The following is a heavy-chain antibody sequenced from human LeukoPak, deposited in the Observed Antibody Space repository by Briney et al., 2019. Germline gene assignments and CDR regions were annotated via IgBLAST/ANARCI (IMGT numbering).Heavy chain of an antibody. D-gene: IGHD3-16*01. CDR1: GGSVTSGTYH. CDR2: VYFDGGT. V-gene: IGHV4-39*07. CDR3: ARDHYYDGRGRFDP. J-gene: IGHJ5*02. Sequence: PSETLSLTCSVSGGSVTSGTYHWGWIRQPPGKGLEWIGNVYFDGGTHYKPSLQSRVTISVDTSKNQFSLGLSSVTAADTALYYCARDHYYDGRGRFDPWGQGTLVTVSS.